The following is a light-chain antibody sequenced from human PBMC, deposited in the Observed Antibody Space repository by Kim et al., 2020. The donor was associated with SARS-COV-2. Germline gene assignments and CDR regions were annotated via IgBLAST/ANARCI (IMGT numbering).Light chain of an antibody. J-gene: IGKJ2*03. Sequence: LSLSTGERAPLSCRASLSVSSYLAWYQQKPGPAPRLLIYDASTRATGIPARFSGSGSGTDFTLTISSLEPEDFAVYYCQQRSNWYSFGQGTKLEI. CDR2: DAS. CDR1: LSVSSY. CDR3: QQRSNWYS. V-gene: IGKV3-11*01.